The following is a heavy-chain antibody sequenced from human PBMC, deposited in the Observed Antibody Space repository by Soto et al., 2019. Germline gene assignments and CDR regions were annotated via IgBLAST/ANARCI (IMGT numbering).Heavy chain of an antibody. CDR1: GGSISSSSYY. V-gene: IGHV4-39*01. CDR2: IYCSGST. J-gene: IGHJ4*02. Sequence: SETLSLTCTVSGGSISSSSYYWGWIRQPPGKGLEWIGSIYCSGSTYYNPSLKSRVTISVDTSKNQFSLKLSSVTAADTAVYYCASGSYYYYDSSGPYYFDYWGQGTLVTVS. CDR3: ASGSYYYYDSSGPYYFDY. D-gene: IGHD3-22*01.